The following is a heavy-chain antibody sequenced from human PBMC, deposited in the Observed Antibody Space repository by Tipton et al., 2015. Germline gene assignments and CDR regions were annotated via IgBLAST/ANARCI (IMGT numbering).Heavy chain of an antibody. Sequence: GLVKPSETLSLTCNVSGDSVTSGRYYWSWIRQPPGKGLEWIGYIYYRGNTKYNPSLKSRVTMSLDTSKNQFSLRLSSVTSADTAVYYCARALYYYDSSGFSYYFDYWGQGTLVTVSS. CDR3: ARALYYYDSSGFSYYFDY. J-gene: IGHJ4*02. CDR2: IYYRGNT. D-gene: IGHD3-22*01. CDR1: GDSVTSGRYY. V-gene: IGHV4-61*01.